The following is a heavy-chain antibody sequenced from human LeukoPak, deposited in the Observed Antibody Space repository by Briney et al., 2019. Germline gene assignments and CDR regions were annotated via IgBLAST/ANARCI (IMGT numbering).Heavy chain of an antibody. CDR2: IYSSGTT. J-gene: IGHJ4*02. V-gene: IGHV4-4*07. D-gene: IGHD6-13*01. Sequence: SETLSLTCTVSGGSISSYYWSWLRQPAGKGLEWIGRIYSSGTTNYNPSLKSRVTMSIDTSKTQFSLKLSSVTAADTAVYFCACGIAADGWLYFDYWGQGSLVTVSS. CDR1: GGSISSYY. CDR3: ACGIAADGWLYFDY.